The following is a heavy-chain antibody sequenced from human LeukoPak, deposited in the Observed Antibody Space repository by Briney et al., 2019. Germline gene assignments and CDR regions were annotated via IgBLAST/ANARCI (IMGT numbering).Heavy chain of an antibody. CDR1: SFTFSSYW. CDR2: INSDGSST. CDR3: ARVTPYSSTWYTGFDY. J-gene: IGHJ4*02. Sequence: GGSLRLSCAASSFTFSSYWMHWVRQAPGKGLVWVSRINSDGSSTTYADSVKGRFTISRDNAKNTLYLQMNSLRAEDTAVYYCARVTPYSSTWYTGFDYWGQGTLVTVSS. V-gene: IGHV3-74*01. D-gene: IGHD6-13*01.